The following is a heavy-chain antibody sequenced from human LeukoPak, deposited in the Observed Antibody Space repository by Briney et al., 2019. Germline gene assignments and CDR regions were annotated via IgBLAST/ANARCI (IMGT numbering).Heavy chain of an antibody. D-gene: IGHD1-26*01. J-gene: IGHJ4*02. V-gene: IGHV3-33*06. CDR2: IWYDGSNK. CDR1: GFTFSSYG. Sequence: PGGSLRLSCAASGFTFSSYGMHWVRQAPGKGLEWVAVIWYDGSNKYYADSVKGRFTISRDNSKNTLYLQMNSLRAEDTAVYYCAKVGGSYWSPYFDYWGQGTLVTVSS. CDR3: AKVGGSYWSPYFDY.